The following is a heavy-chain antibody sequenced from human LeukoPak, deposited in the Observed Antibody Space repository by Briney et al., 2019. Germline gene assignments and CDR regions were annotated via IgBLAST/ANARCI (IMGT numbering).Heavy chain of an antibody. V-gene: IGHV1-69*13. CDR1: GGTFSSYA. J-gene: IGHJ6*03. CDR2: IIPIFGTA. D-gene: IGHD2-2*01. Sequence: GASVKVSCKASGGTFSSYAISWVRQAPGQGLEWMGGIIPIFGTANYAQKFQGRVTITADESTSTAYMELSSLRSEDTAVYYCASRYCSSTSCGNYYYMDVWGKGTTVTVSS. CDR3: ASRYCSSTSCGNYYYMDV.